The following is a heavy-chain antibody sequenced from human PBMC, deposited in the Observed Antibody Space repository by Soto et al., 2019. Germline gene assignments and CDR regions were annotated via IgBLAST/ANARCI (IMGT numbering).Heavy chain of an antibody. J-gene: IGHJ6*02. V-gene: IGHV4-34*01. Sequence: SETLSLTCAVYGGSFSGYYWSWIRQPPGKGLEWIGEINHSGSTNYNPSLKSRVTISVDTSKNQFSLKLSSVTAADTAVYYCARALGYCSSTSCYRGASYYGMDVWGQGTTVTAP. CDR3: ARALGYCSSTSCYRGASYYGMDV. D-gene: IGHD2-2*02. CDR2: INHSGST. CDR1: GGSFSGYY.